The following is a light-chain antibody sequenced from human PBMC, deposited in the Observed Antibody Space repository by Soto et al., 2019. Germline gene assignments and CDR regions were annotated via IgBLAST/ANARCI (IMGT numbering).Light chain of an antibody. Sequence: QSALTQPRSVSGSPGQSVTISCTGTSSDVGGYNYVSWYQQHPGKAPKLMIYDVSKRPSGVPDRFSGSKSGNTAALTISGLQAEDEDEYYCCSYAGSYTLVFGGGTKLTV. V-gene: IGLV2-11*01. CDR2: DVS. J-gene: IGLJ2*01. CDR1: SSDVGGYNY. CDR3: CSYAGSYTLV.